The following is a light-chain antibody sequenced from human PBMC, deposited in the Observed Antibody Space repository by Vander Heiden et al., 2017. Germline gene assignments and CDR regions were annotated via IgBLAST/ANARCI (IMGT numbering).Light chain of an antibody. CDR1: QSIDNR. CDR2: EAS. Sequence: DIQMTQSPSTLSASVGDRVTITCRASQSIDNRLAWYQQMPGKAPKLLIFEASSLQSGVPSRFSGSGFGTEFTLTISSLQPDDFATYYCLHFNSPWTFGQGTKVEIK. CDR3: LHFNSPWT. V-gene: IGKV1-5*03. J-gene: IGKJ1*01.